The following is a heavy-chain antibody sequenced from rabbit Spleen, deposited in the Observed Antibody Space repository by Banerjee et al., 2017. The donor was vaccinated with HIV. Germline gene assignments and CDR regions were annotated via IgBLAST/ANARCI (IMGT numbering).Heavy chain of an antibody. D-gene: IGHD8-1*01. CDR1: GFPFSNKAV. CDR2: IDTGGSGFT. J-gene: IGHJ6*01. Sequence: QEQLEESGGGLVKPEGSLTLTCKASGFPFSNKAVMCWVRQAPGKGLEWIACIDTGGSGFTYFASWAKGRFTISKTSSTTVTLQVTSLTAADTATYFCARDSGTSFSSYGMDLWGPGTLVTVS. V-gene: IGHV1S45*01. CDR3: ARDSGTSFSSYGMDL.